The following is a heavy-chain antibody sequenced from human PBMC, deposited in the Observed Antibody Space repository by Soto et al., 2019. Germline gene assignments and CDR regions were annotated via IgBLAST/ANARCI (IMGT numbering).Heavy chain of an antibody. Sequence: QVRLVQSGAEVKKPGSSVKVSCKASGGTFSGYAITWVRQAPGQGLEWMGGSIPIFGTPTYAQKFQGRVTITADESTTTTYMELTGLRSEDTAVYYCARGDSPYYYDSSGYYNDYWGQGTLVTVSS. CDR2: SIPIFGTP. V-gene: IGHV1-69*01. CDR1: GGTFSGYA. J-gene: IGHJ4*02. CDR3: ARGDSPYYYDSSGYYNDY. D-gene: IGHD3-22*01.